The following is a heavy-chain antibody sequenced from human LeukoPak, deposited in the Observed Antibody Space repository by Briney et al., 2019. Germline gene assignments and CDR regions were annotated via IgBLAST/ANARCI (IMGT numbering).Heavy chain of an antibody. Sequence: SETLSLTCTASGGSISSSSYYWGWIRQPPGKGLEWIGSIYYSGSTYYNPSLKSRVTISVDTSKNQFSLKLSSVTAADTAVYYCARLTSFHTPFSGNYFDYWGQGTLVTVSS. CDR1: GGSISSSSYY. V-gene: IGHV4-39*01. J-gene: IGHJ4*02. CDR2: IYYSGST. CDR3: ARLTSFHTPFSGNYFDY. D-gene: IGHD2/OR15-2a*01.